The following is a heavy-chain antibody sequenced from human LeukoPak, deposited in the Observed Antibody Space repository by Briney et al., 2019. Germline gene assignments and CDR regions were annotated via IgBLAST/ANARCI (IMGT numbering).Heavy chain of an antibody. V-gene: IGHV3-23*01. CDR1: GFSFKNYD. J-gene: IGHJ4*02. CDR3: AKYRGMTGTSELDY. Sequence: GGSLRLSCVVSGFSFKNYDMRWIRQAPGEGLEWVSSITSSGDVTVYSDSVKGRFTISRDNSQNSLYLQLNSLRAEDTAIYFCAKYRGMTGTSELDYWGQGTLVTVSS. CDR2: ITSSGDVT. D-gene: IGHD1-20*01.